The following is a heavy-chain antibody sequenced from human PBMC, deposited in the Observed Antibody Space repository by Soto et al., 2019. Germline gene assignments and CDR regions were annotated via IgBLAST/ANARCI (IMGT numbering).Heavy chain of an antibody. J-gene: IGHJ4*02. D-gene: IGHD2-2*01. Sequence: QVQLVQSRAEVKKHESSVKVSCKTSGGTFVRHVISWVRQAPGQGPEWMGKINPLSGIPNYAQKFQDRVTFTADTDSSTAYMELRSLRSDDTAVYYCATPACAATWCSPSHNLDHWGQGTLVTVSS. CDR1: GGTFVRHV. V-gene: IGHV1-69*09. CDR2: INPLSGIP. CDR3: ATPACAATWCSPSHNLDH.